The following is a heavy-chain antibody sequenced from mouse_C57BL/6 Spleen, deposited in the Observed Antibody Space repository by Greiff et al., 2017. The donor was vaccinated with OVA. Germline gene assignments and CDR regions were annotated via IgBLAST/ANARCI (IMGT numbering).Heavy chain of an antibody. Sequence: DVKLQESGPELVKPGASVKMSCKASGYTFTDYNMHWVKQSPGKSLEWIGYINPNNGGTSYNQKFKGKATLTVNTSSSTAYMELRSLTSEDSAVYYCAREDGYYLDYWGQGTTLTVSS. CDR1: GYTFTDYN. J-gene: IGHJ2*01. V-gene: IGHV1-22*01. CDR3: AREDGYYLDY. D-gene: IGHD2-3*01. CDR2: INPNNGGT.